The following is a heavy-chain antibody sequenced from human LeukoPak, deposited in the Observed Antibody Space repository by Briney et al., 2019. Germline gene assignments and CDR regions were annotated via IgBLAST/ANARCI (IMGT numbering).Heavy chain of an antibody. D-gene: IGHD2-15*01. Sequence: GGSLRLSCAASGFTFSSYSMNWVRQAPGKGLEWVSSISSSSSYIYYADSVKGRFTISRDNAKNSLYLQMNSLRAEDTAVYYCARVWVRYCSGGSCPRGLSYYYGMDVWGQGTTVTVSS. CDR1: GFTFSSYS. J-gene: IGHJ6*02. CDR2: ISSSSSYI. V-gene: IGHV3-21*01. CDR3: ARVWVRYCSGGSCPRGLSYYYGMDV.